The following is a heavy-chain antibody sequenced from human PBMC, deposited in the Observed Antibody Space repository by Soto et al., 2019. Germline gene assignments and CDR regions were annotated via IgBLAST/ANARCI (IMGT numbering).Heavy chain of an antibody. Sequence: PSETLSLTCTVSGDSVSGGSFYWTWIRQPPGKGLEWIGYIYYIGSTRYNPSLESRVTISVDKSKNQFSLKLTSVTAADTAVYYCARDSITVLGVLNHPGMDVWGQGTTVTVSS. CDR1: GDSVSGGSFY. J-gene: IGHJ6*02. CDR2: IYYIGST. V-gene: IGHV4-61*01. D-gene: IGHD3-3*01. CDR3: ARDSITVLGVLNHPGMDV.